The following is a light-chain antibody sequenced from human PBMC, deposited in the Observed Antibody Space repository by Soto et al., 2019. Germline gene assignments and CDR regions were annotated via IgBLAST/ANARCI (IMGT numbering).Light chain of an antibody. CDR1: QSIDVW. J-gene: IGKJ1*01. CDR3: QQYKTYWT. CDR2: MAS. Sequence: DIQMTQSPSTLSASVGDRVTITCRASQSIDVWLAWYQQKPGKAPKVLIYMASSLQSGVPSRFSGTGSGTEFTLTINSLQPDDVATYYCQQYKTYWTFGQGTKVE. V-gene: IGKV1-5*03.